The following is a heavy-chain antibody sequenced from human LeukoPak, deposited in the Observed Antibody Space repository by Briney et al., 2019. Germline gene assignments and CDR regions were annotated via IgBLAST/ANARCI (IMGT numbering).Heavy chain of an antibody. CDR3: ARDGVVITHDY. CDR2: IYSGGNT. CDR1: GFTFSSYA. J-gene: IGHJ4*02. V-gene: IGHV3-23*01. Sequence: GETLRLSCAASGFTFSSYAMSWVRQAPGKGLEWVSFIYSGGNTHYSDSVKGRFTISRDNAKNSLYLQMNSLRAEDTAVYYCARDGVVITHDYWGQGTLVTVSS. D-gene: IGHD3-3*01.